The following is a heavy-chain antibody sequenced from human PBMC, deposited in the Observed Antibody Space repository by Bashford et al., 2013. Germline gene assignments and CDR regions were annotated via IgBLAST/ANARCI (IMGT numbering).Heavy chain of an antibody. V-gene: IGHV1-2*02. Sequence: ASVKVSCKASGYTFSNFYVHWVRQAPGQGPEWMGWINPRSGGTNYAQKFQGRVTMTRDTSITTTYMELSGLRSDDTAVYYCARHVGHGYDGFSTGSYTTFHFDFWGQGVPVTVSS. CDR3: ARHVGHGYDGFSTGSYTTFHFDF. CDR2: INPRSGGT. J-gene: IGHJ4*02. CDR1: GYTFSNFY. D-gene: IGHD3/OR15-3a*01.